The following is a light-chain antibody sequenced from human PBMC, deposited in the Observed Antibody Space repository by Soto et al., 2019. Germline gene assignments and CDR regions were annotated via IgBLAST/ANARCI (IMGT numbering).Light chain of an antibody. V-gene: IGLV2-8*01. CDR2: EVT. CDR3: SSYAASNNFYFV. J-gene: IGLJ3*02. CDR1: SSDVVGYNY. Sequence: QSALTQPPSASGSPGQSVTISCTGTSSDVVGYNYVSWYQQYPGRAPKLMIYEVTKRPSGVPDRFSGSKSGNTASLTVSGLQAEDEADYYGSSYAASNNFYFVFGGGTQLTVL.